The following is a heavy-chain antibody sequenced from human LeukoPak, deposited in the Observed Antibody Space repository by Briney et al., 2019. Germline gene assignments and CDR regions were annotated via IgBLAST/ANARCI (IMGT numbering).Heavy chain of an antibody. CDR3: ARDQDYGTTTPLDY. CDR1: GFKFSSYE. Sequence: GGSLRLSCAASGFKFSSYEMNWVRQAPGKGLEWLSYISSTGSTIYYADSVKGRFTISRDNAKNSLYLLLNSLRYEDTAVYYCARDQDYGTTTPLDYWGQGTLVTVSA. V-gene: IGHV3-48*03. J-gene: IGHJ4*02. D-gene: IGHD4-17*01. CDR2: ISSTGSTI.